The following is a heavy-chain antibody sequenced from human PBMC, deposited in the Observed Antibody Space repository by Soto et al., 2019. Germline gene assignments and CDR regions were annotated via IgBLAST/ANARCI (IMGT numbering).Heavy chain of an antibody. J-gene: IGHJ4*02. CDR2: IFHDGTA. D-gene: IGHD3-10*01. V-gene: IGHV4-4*02. Sequence: SETLSVTFSVSVVSISSCNWWTWVRQTPQRGLEYIGEIFHDGTANYYPSFERRVAISVDTSKNQFSLKLTSVTAAETAIYFCARIVYDNRLNYMYFDFWGQGALVTVSS. CDR1: VVSISSCNW. CDR3: ARIVYDNRLNYMYFDF.